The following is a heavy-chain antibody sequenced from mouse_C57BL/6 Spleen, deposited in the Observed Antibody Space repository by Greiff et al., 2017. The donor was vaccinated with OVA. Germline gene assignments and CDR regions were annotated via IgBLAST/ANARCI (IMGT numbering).Heavy chain of an antibody. D-gene: IGHD2-4*01. J-gene: IGHJ2*01. CDR2: IYPGDGDT. Sequence: VKLQESGAELVKPGASVKISCKASGYAFSSYWMNWVKQRPGKGLEWIGQIYPGDGDTNYNGKFKGKATLTADKSSSTAYMQLSSLTSEDSAVYFCARYAYYDYDDGDYWGQGTTLTVSS. CDR3: ARYAYYDYDDGDY. CDR1: GYAFSSYW. V-gene: IGHV1-80*01.